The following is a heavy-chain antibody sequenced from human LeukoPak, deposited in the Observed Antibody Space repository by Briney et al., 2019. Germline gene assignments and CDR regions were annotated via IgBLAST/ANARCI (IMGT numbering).Heavy chain of an antibody. CDR2: ISSSGTNT. D-gene: IGHD1-26*01. J-gene: IGHJ4*02. V-gene: IGHV3-23*01. CDR3: ARLFSGTYSDY. Sequence: GGSLRLSCAASGFIFSSYDMNWVRQAPGKGLEWVSFISSSGTNTYYADSVKGRFTISRDNSKNTVFLQMDSLRAEDTAVYYCARLFSGTYSDYWGQGTLVTVSS. CDR1: GFIFSSYD.